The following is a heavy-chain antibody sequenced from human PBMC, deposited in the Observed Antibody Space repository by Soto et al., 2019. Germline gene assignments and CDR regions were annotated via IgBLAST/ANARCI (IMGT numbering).Heavy chain of an antibody. D-gene: IGHD2-2*01. Sequence: ASVKVSCKTSGYTFISYDINWVRQATGQGLEWMGWMNPNSGNTGYAQKFQGRVTMTRNTSISTASMELSGLRFEDTAVYYCARALTRPVHMDVWGQGTTVTVSS. CDR1: GYTFISYD. J-gene: IGHJ6*02. CDR2: MNPNSGNT. V-gene: IGHV1-8*01. CDR3: ARALTRPVHMDV.